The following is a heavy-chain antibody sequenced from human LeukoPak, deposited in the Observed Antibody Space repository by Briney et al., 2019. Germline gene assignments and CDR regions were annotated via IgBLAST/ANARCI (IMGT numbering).Heavy chain of an antibody. J-gene: IGHJ6*03. D-gene: IGHD3-3*01. CDR1: GFTFSSYA. V-gene: IGHV3-30*01. CDR3: ARPSAYYDFMDV. Sequence: GGSLRLSCAASGFTFSSYAMHWVRQAPGKGLEWVAVISYDGSNKYYADSVKGRFTISRDNSKNTLYLQMNSLRAEDTAVYYCARPSAYYDFMDVWGKGTTVTVSS. CDR2: ISYDGSNK.